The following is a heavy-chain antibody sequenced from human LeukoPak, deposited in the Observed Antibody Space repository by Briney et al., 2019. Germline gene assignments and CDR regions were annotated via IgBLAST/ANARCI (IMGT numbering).Heavy chain of an antibody. CDR2: INPFNGNT. CDR3: ARDYTSAEWMGFAFDV. Sequence: ASVTVSCKASGYTFTRYAISWERHAPGQGLEWMGWINPFNGNTNDAERFQGRVIMTTDTSTRTAYMELRSLRSDDTAVYYCARDYTSAEWMGFAFDVWGQETMISVSS. V-gene: IGHV1-18*01. J-gene: IGHJ3*01. CDR1: GYTFTRYA. D-gene: IGHD3-3*01.